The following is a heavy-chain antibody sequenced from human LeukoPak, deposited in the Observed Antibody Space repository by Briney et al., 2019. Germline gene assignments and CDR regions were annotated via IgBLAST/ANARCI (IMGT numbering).Heavy chain of an antibody. CDR3: ARSLNSSPPFDY. D-gene: IGHD6-13*01. Sequence: KPSETLSLTCAVSGGSINNYYWSWIRQPPGKELEWIGYIYYSGSTNYNPSLKSRVTISIDTSKNQFSLKLSSVTAADTAVYYCARSLNSSPPFDYWGQGTLVTVSS. J-gene: IGHJ4*02. CDR2: IYYSGST. V-gene: IGHV4-59*01. CDR1: GGSINNYY.